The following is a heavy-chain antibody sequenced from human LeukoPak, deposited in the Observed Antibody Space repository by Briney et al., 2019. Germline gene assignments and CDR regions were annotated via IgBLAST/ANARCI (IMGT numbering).Heavy chain of an antibody. J-gene: IGHJ4*02. CDR2: IIPIFGTA. D-gene: IGHD6-13*01. CDR3: ARDAGIAATLYYFDY. Sequence: SVKVSRKASGGTFSSYAISWVRQAPGQGLEWMGGIIPIFGTANYAQKFQGRVTITADESTSTAYMELSSLRSEDTAVYYCARDAGIAATLYYFDYWGQGTLVTVSS. V-gene: IGHV1-69*13. CDR1: GGTFSSYA.